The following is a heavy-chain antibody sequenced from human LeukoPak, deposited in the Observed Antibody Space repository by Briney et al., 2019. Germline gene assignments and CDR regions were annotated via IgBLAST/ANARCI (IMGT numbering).Heavy chain of an antibody. Sequence: ASVKVSCKASGYTFTGYYMHWVRQAPGQGLEWMGWINPNSGSTSYAQKFQGRVTMTRDTSTSTVYMELSSLRSEDTAVYYCAKSNGYGLVDIWGPGTMVTVSS. J-gene: IGHJ3*02. CDR2: INPNSGST. CDR3: AKSNGYGLVDI. CDR1: GYTFTGYY. V-gene: IGHV1-46*01. D-gene: IGHD3-10*01.